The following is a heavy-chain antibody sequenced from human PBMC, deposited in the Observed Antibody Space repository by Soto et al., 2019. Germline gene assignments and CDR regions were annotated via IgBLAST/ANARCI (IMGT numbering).Heavy chain of an antibody. CDR1: GFTFSSYS. D-gene: IGHD3-10*01. Sequence: EVQLVESGGGLVKPGGSLRLSCAASGFTFSSYSMNWVRQAPGKGLEWVSSTSSQGGYIYYADSVKGRFTISRDTAKNSLYLQMNSLRAEDTAVYYCARGPYGSGSYSYSDYWGQGILVTVSS. CDR3: ARGPYGSGSYSYSDY. V-gene: IGHV3-21*01. J-gene: IGHJ4*02. CDR2: TSSQGGYI.